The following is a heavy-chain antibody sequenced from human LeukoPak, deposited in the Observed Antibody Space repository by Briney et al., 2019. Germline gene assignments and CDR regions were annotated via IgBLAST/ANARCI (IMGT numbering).Heavy chain of an antibody. CDR1: GFTFSNFA. J-gene: IGHJ3*02. V-gene: IGHV3-23*01. Sequence: RSGGSLRLSCAASGFTFSNFAMHWVRQTPEKGLELVSSIRGGGAAAHYADSVEGRFTISRDNSKNTLYVQMNSLRAEDTAVYYCAKSSSSYGNDALDIWGQGIKVTVSS. CDR2: IRGGGAAA. D-gene: IGHD3-16*01. CDR3: AKSSSSYGNDALDI.